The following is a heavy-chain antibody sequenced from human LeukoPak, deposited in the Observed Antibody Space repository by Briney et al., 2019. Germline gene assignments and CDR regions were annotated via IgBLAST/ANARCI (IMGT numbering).Heavy chain of an antibody. D-gene: IGHD3-10*01. J-gene: IGHJ5*01. Sequence: GGSLRLSCAASGFTFSRYWMNWVRQAPGKGLEWVANIKQDGIEKNYVDSVQGRFSISRDNAKNSLYLQMDSLRAEDTAVYYCAKEGAYPIITYDSWGQGALVTVSS. CDR1: GFTFSRYW. V-gene: IGHV3-7*01. CDR3: AKEGAYPIITYDS. CDR2: IKQDGIEK.